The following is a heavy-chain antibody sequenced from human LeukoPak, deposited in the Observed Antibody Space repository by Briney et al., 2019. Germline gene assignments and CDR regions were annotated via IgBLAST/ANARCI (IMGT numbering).Heavy chain of an antibody. J-gene: IGHJ4*02. CDR2: INHSGST. Sequence: GSLRLSCAASGFTFSSYWMHWIRQPPGKGLEWIGEINHSGSTNYNPSLKSRVTISVDTSKNQFSLKLSSVTAADTAVYYCARPRTYYYGSGSYAYFDYWGQGTLVTVSS. CDR1: GFTFSSYW. D-gene: IGHD3-10*01. V-gene: IGHV4-34*01. CDR3: ARPRTYYYGSGSYAYFDY.